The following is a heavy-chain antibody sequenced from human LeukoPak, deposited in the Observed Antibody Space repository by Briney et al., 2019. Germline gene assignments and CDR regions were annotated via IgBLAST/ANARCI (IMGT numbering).Heavy chain of an antibody. CDR2: ISYDGSNK. Sequence: PGGSLRLSCAASGFTFSSYGMHWVRQAPGKGLEWVAVISYDGSNKYYADSVKGRFTISRDNSKNTLYLQMNSLRAEDTAVYYCAKPLDGVYDFWSGPYFDYWGQGTLVTVSS. D-gene: IGHD3-3*01. CDR1: GFTFSSYG. V-gene: IGHV3-30*18. J-gene: IGHJ4*02. CDR3: AKPLDGVYDFWSGPYFDY.